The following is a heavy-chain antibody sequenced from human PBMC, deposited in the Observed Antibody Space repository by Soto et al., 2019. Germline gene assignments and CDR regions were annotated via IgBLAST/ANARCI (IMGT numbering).Heavy chain of an antibody. Sequence: TSETLSLTYTVSGGSISSSSYYWGWIRQPPGKGLEWIGSIYYSGSTYYNPSLKSRVTISVDTSKNQFSLKLSSVTAADTAVYYCARLAARPRGWFDPWGQGTLVTVSS. V-gene: IGHV4-39*01. CDR2: IYYSGST. J-gene: IGHJ5*02. CDR1: GGSISSSSYY. D-gene: IGHD6-6*01. CDR3: ARLAARPRGWFDP.